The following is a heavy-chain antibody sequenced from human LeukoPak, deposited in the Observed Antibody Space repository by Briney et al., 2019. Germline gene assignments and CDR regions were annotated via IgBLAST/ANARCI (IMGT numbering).Heavy chain of an antibody. Sequence: PSETPSLTCNVSWGPISRHHCSRIRPPPRKGLEWIGYIYSSGSTNYNTSLMSRVTISVATSKNQFSLKVSSVTAADTAVYYCARHFHGSGSYRAYGMDVWGQGTTVTVSS. D-gene: IGHD3-10*01. CDR3: ARHFHGSGSYRAYGMDV. V-gene: IGHV4-59*08. J-gene: IGHJ6*02. CDR2: IYSSGST. CDR1: WGPISRHH.